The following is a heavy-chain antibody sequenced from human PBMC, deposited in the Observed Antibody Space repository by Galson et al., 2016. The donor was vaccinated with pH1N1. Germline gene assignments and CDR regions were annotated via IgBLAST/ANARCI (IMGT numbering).Heavy chain of an antibody. D-gene: IGHD6-19*01. CDR2: IYTSGST. V-gene: IGHV4-61*09. J-gene: IGHJ4*02. Sequence: TLSLTCTVSGGSISSGSYYWSWIRQPAGKGLEWIGYIYTSGSTSYNPPLKSRVTMSVDTSKNQFSLKLTSVTAAATAVYYCARGLAVAGTFCFDSWGQGTLVTVSS. CDR3: ARGLAVAGTFCFDS. CDR1: GGSISSGSYY.